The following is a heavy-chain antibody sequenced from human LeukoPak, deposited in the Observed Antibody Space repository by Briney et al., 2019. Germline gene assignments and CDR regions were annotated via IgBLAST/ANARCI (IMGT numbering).Heavy chain of an antibody. CDR3: ARSSYSKSPQYYGMDV. D-gene: IGHD4-11*01. J-gene: IGHJ6*02. Sequence: ASVKVSCKASGYTFTSYYMHWVRQAPGQGLEWMGIINPSGGSTSCAQKFQGRVTMTRDTSTSTVYMELSSLRSEDTAVYYCARSSYSKSPQYYGMDVWGQGTTVTVSS. V-gene: IGHV1-46*01. CDR2: INPSGGST. CDR1: GYTFTSYY.